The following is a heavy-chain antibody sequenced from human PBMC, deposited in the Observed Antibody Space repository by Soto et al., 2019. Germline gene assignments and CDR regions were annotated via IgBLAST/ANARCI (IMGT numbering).Heavy chain of an antibody. Sequence: VGSLRLSCASSVFRFSGYSMNCVRQAPGKGLEWVSYISGTSRTIYYADSVKGRFTISRDNAKGSLYLQMNSLRAEDTAVYYCARDYSSSWYYFEYWGQGTLVNVSS. J-gene: IGHJ4*02. V-gene: IGHV3-48*04. CDR1: VFRFSGYS. CDR3: ARDYSSSWYYFEY. CDR2: ISGTSRTI. D-gene: IGHD6-13*01.